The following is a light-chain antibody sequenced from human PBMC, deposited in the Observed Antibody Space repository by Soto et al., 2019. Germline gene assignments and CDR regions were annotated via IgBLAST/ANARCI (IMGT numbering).Light chain of an antibody. Sequence: EIVLTQSPGTLSLSPGERATLSCRASQSVSSSYLAWYRQKPGQAPRLLIYGASSRATGIPDRFSGSGSGTDFTLTISRLEPEDFAVYYCQQYGSLGYTFGQGTKLEIK. CDR2: GAS. CDR1: QSVSSSY. CDR3: QQYGSLGYT. J-gene: IGKJ2*01. V-gene: IGKV3-20*01.